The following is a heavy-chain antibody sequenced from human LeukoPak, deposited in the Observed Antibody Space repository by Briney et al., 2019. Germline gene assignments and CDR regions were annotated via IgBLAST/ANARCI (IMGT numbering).Heavy chain of an antibody. CDR2: IYYTGTT. V-gene: IGHV4-59*01. CDR1: GDSTNTYF. J-gene: IGHJ4*02. Sequence: SETLSLTCTMSGDSTNTYFWSWIRQPPGKGLEWIGYIYYTGTTNYNPSLKSRVTISVDTSKNQFSLRLSSVTAADTAVYYCASKSSDHGEPRFDYWGQGTLVTVSS. D-gene: IGHD4-17*01. CDR3: ASKSSDHGEPRFDY.